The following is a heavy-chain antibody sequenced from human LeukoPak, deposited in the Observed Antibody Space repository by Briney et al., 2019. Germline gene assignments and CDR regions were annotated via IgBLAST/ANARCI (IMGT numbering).Heavy chain of an antibody. V-gene: IGHV4-39*01. J-gene: IGHJ4*01. CDR3: ARNVSAGYLDY. Sequence: SETLSLTCSVSGGSMTGTTYYWAWIRQPPGKGLEWIGSVYYSGSTSYSPSLKSRVTISVDTSKNQFSLRLSSVTAADTAVYYCARNVSAGYLDYWGHGTLVTVSS. D-gene: IGHD2-8*01. CDR2: VYYSGST. CDR1: GGSMTGTTYY.